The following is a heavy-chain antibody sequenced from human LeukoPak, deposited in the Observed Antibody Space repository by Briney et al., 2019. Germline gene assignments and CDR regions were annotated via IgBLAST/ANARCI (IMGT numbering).Heavy chain of an antibody. CDR1: GFTLSSYG. Sequence: GGSLRLSCAASGFTLSSYGIHWVRKAPGKGLEWVAVIWYDGTNRYYVDSVRGRFTISRDNSKNTLYLQMNSLRAEDTAVYYCARGGHDYYDRSGYYYMSAFDIWGQGTMVTVSS. CDR2: IWYDGTNR. J-gene: IGHJ3*02. CDR3: ARGGHDYYDRSGYYYMSAFDI. V-gene: IGHV3-33*01. D-gene: IGHD3-22*01.